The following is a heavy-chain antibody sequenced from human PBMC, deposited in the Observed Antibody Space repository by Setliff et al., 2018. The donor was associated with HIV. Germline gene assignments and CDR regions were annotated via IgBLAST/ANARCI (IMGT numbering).Heavy chain of an antibody. CDR2: INHSGST. CDR1: GYSISSGYY. D-gene: IGHD3-22*01. Sequence: PSETLSLTCAVSGYSISSGYYWGWIRQAPGKGLEWIGEINHSGSTNYNPSLKSRVNISVDRSQNHFSLKLSSVTAADTAVYYCAREVDYYDSSRYLLLYYFDSWGQGTLVTVSS. CDR3: AREVDYYDSSRYLLLYYFDS. J-gene: IGHJ4*02. V-gene: IGHV4-38-2*02.